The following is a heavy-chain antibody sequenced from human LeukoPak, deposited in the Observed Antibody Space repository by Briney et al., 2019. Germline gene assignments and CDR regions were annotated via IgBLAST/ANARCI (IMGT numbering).Heavy chain of an antibody. D-gene: IGHD2-2*01. CDR3: ARPNLDCSSTSCYTGRFDY. Sequence: VESLKISCKGPGYSFTSYWIGWVRQMPGEGLEWMGIIYPGDSDTRYSPSFQGQVTISADKSISTAYLQWSSLKASDTAMYYCARPNLDCSSTSCYTGRFDYWGQGTLVTVSS. V-gene: IGHV5-51*01. J-gene: IGHJ4*02. CDR1: GYSFTSYW. CDR2: IYPGDSDT.